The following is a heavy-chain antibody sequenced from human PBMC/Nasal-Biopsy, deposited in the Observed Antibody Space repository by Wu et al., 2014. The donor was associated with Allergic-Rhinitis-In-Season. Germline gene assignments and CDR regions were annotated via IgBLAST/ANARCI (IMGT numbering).Heavy chain of an antibody. CDR2: IYYSGSA. Sequence: TLSLTCTVSGGAISSFSHYWGWIRQPPGKGLEWIGSIYYSGSADYNPSLKSRVTISVDASKNQFALKLTSVTATDTAIYFCARHDHEDRTVYFDHWGQGTLVTVSS. V-gene: IGHV4-39*01. CDR3: ARHDHEDRTVYFDH. J-gene: IGHJ4*02. D-gene: IGHD1-14*01. CDR1: GGAISSFSHY.